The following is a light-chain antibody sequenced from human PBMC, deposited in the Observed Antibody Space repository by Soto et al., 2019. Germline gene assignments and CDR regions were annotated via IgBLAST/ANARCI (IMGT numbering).Light chain of an antibody. J-gene: IGLJ1*01. V-gene: IGLV1-44*01. CDR2: SNN. Sequence: QSVLTQPPSASGTPGQRVTFSCSGSSSNIGSNTVNWYQQLPGTAPKLLIYSNNQRPSGVPDRFSGSKSGTSASLAISGLQSEDEADYYCAAWDDSLNRRVFGTGTKVTVL. CDR1: SSNIGSNT. CDR3: AAWDDSLNRRV.